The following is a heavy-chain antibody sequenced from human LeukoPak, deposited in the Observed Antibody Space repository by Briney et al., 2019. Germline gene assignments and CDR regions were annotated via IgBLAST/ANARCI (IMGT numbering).Heavy chain of an antibody. CDR2: ISGSGGST. Sequence: QAGGSLRLPCAASGFTFSSYAMSWVRQAPGKGLEWVSAISGSGGSTYYADSVKGRFTISRDNSKNTLYLQMNSLRAEDTAVYYCAKKGYYDGSGYYMYYFDHWGQGTLVTVSS. CDR1: GFTFSSYA. V-gene: IGHV3-23*01. J-gene: IGHJ4*02. CDR3: AKKGYYDGSGYYMYYFDH. D-gene: IGHD3-22*01.